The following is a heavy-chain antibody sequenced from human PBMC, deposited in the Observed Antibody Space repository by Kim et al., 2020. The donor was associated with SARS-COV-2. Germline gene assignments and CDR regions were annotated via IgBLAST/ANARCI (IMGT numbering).Heavy chain of an antibody. CDR3: AKLGYDFWSGYGYYYGMDV. J-gene: IGHJ6*02. Sequence: GGSLRLSCAASRFTFSSYGMHWVRQAPGKGLEWVAVISYDGSNKYYADSVKGRITISRDNSKNTLYLQMNSLRAEDTAVYYCAKLGYDFWSGYGYYYGMDVWGQGTTVTVSS. D-gene: IGHD3-3*01. V-gene: IGHV3-30*18. CDR2: ISYDGSNK. CDR1: RFTFSSYG.